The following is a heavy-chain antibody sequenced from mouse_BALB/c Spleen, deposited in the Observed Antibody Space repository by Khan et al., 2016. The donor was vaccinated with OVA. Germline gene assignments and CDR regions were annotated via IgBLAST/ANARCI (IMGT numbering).Heavy chain of an antibody. CDR2: IDPPNGNT. CDR3: ARMAKK. CDR1: GLNIKDTY. J-gene: IGHJ2*01. V-gene: IGHV14-3*02. Sequence: LVESGATVKLSCTASGLNIKDTYIPWPKQWPEQGMEWIGRIDPPNGNTKYDPKFTGKTTITADTSSNTAYLQLSSLTSEDTAVYYCARMAKKWGQGTTLTVSS.